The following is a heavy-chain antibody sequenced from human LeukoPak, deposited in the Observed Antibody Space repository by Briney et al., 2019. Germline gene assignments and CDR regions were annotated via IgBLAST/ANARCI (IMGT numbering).Heavy chain of an antibody. CDR3: ARDGQQLGF. D-gene: IGHD6-13*01. V-gene: IGHV3-23*01. J-gene: IGHJ4*02. CDR1: GFTFSSYA. Sequence: GGSLRLSCAASGFTFSSYAMTWVRQAPGKGLEWVSSISGSGGSTPYAVSVKGRFTISRDNAKNSLYLQMNSLRVEDTAVYYCARDGQQLGFWGQGTLVIVSS. CDR2: ISGSGGST.